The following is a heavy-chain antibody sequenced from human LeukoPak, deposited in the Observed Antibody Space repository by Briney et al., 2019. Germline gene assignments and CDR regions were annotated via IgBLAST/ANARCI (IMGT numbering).Heavy chain of an antibody. V-gene: IGHV3-21*01. J-gene: IGHJ4*02. CDR2: ISSSSSYI. D-gene: IGHD6-13*01. Sequence: GGSLRLSCAASGFTFSSYSMNWVRQAPGKGLEWVSSISSSSSYIYYADSVKGRFTISRDNAKNSLYLQMNSLRAEDTAVYYCASTIPAAAEYYFDYWGQGTLVTISS. CDR1: GFTFSSYS. CDR3: ASTIPAAAEYYFDY.